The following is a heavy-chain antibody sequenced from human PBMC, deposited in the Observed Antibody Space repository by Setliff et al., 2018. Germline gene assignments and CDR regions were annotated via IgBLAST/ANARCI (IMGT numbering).Heavy chain of an antibody. CDR2: IGHTGSI. CDR1: GYSLNTNSY. Sequence: KASETLSLTCAVSGYSLNTNSYWGWIRQPPGKRLEWVGNIGHTGSINYNPSLKSRLTISRDTSKNQFSLRLSSVTAADTAVYYCARRRGIDDYWGQGTLVTVSS. J-gene: IGHJ4*02. CDR3: ARRRGIDDY. V-gene: IGHV4-38-2*01.